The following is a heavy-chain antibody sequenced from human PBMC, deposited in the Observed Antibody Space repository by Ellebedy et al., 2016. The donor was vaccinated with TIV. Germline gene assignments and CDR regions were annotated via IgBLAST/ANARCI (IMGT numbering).Heavy chain of an antibody. CDR2: IKADGSEK. CDR1: GFSFSSFW. J-gene: IGHJ3*02. D-gene: IGHD3-10*01. V-gene: IGHV3-7*01. CDR3: ARDVVRGVPLVGFDI. Sequence: GESLKISXAASGFSFSSFWMSWVRQAPGKGLEWLANIKADGSEKHHVDSVKGRFTISRDNAKNSLYLQMNSLRAEDTAVYYCARDVVRGVPLVGFDIWGQGTMVTVSS.